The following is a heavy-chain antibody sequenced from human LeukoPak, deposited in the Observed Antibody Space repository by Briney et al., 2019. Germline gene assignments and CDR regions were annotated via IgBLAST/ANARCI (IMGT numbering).Heavy chain of an antibody. J-gene: IGHJ4*02. D-gene: IGHD3-16*01. CDR1: GFTFSSYA. V-gene: IGHV3-23*01. CDR3: AKDYDYVWGSYDY. CDR2: ISGSGGST. Sequence: GGSLRLSCAASGFTFSSYAVSWVRQATGKGLEWVSAISGSGGSTYYADSVKGRFTISRDNSKNTLYLQMNSLRAEDTAVYYCAKDYDYVWGSYDYWGQGTLVTVSS.